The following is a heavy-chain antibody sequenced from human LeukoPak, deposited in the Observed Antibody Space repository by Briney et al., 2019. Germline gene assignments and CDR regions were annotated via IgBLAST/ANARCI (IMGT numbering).Heavy chain of an antibody. CDR2: IYYSGST. Sequence: SETLSLTCTVSGGSISSYYWSWIRQPPGKGLEWIGYIYYSGSTNYNPSLKSGVTTSVDTSKNQFSLRLSLRTAADTAVYYCGRTRGSYGGPYYFDYWGQGTLVTVSS. D-gene: IGHD1-26*01. J-gene: IGHJ4*02. CDR3: GRTRGSYGGPYYFDY. CDR1: GGSISSYY. V-gene: IGHV4-59*01.